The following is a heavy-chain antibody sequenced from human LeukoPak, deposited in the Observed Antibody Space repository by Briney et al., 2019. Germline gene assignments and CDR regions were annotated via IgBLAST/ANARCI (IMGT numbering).Heavy chain of an antibody. Sequence: GGSLRLSCAASGFTFSSYSMNWVRQAPGKGLEWVSSISSSSSYIYYADSVKGRFTISRDNAKNSPYLQMNSLRAEDTAVYYCARDDPTAMGCFDYWGQGTLVTVSS. D-gene: IGHD5-18*01. CDR1: GFTFSSYS. V-gene: IGHV3-21*01. CDR3: ARDDPTAMGCFDY. CDR2: ISSSSSYI. J-gene: IGHJ4*02.